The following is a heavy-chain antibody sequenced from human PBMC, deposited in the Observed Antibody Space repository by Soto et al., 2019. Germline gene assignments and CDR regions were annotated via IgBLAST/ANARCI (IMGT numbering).Heavy chain of an antibody. J-gene: IGHJ4*02. V-gene: IGHV3-7*01. CDR3: ARANRRLAARSDYFDY. CDR1: GLPFRDHG. D-gene: IGHD6-6*01. CDR2: IKQDGSEK. Sequence: GSLRVSCSAPGLPFRDHGVNWFRQAPGKGLEWVASIKQDGSEKYYVDSVKGRFTISRDNSKNTLYLQMNSLRAEDTAVYYCARANRRLAARSDYFDYWGQGTLVTVSS.